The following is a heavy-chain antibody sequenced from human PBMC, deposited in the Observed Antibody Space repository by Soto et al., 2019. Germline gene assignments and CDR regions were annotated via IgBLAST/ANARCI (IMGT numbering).Heavy chain of an antibody. V-gene: IGHV3-33*01. D-gene: IGHD2-2*01. CDR1: GVTFRSYG. J-gene: IGHJ6*02. CDR2: IWFDGSKK. CDR3: ARERLVACGYGMDV. Sequence: GGSLGLSCAASGVTFRSYGIHWVRQAPGKGLEWVALIWFDGSKKYYVDSVKGRFAVSRDNSKNTLYLQMNSLRVEDTAVYYCARERLVACGYGMDVGGQGTTVTVSS.